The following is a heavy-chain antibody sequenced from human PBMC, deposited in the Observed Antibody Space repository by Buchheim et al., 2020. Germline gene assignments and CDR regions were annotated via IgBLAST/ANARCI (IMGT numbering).Heavy chain of an antibody. J-gene: IGHJ4*02. CDR2: IIPIFGTA. Sequence: QVQLVQSGAEVKKPGSSVKVFCKASGGTFSSYAISWVRQAPGQGLEWMGGIIPIFGTANYAQKFQGRVTITADESTRTAYMELSSLRSEDTAVYYCARVGGITGTAKPKYYFDYWGQGTL. CDR1: GGTFSSYA. CDR3: ARVGGITGTAKPKYYFDY. D-gene: IGHD1-7*01. V-gene: IGHV1-69*01.